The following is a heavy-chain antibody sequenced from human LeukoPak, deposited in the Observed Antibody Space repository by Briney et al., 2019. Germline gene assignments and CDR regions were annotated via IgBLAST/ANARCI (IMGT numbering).Heavy chain of an antibody. J-gene: IGHJ4*02. CDR2: INWNGGST. CDR3: ARVSDISVAAYFDY. Sequence: GGSLRLSCAASGFTFDDYGLSWVRQAPGKGLEWVSTINWNGGSTGYADSVKGRFTISRDNAKNSRYLQMNSLRAEDTALYYCARVSDISVAAYFDYWGQGTLVTVSS. CDR1: GFTFDDYG. D-gene: IGHD6-19*01. V-gene: IGHV3-20*04.